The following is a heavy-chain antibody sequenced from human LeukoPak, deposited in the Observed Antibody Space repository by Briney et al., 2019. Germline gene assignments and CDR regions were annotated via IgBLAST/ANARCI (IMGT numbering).Heavy chain of an antibody. Sequence: SETLSLTCNVSGYTISSGYYWGWIRQPPGKGLEWIGSIYHSGSTYYNPSLKSRVTISVDTSKNQFSLKLSSVTAADTAVYYCARAYSGYDFAYWGQGTLVTVSS. CDR2: IYHSGST. CDR1: GYTISSGYY. CDR3: ARAYSGYDFAY. D-gene: IGHD5-12*01. J-gene: IGHJ4*02. V-gene: IGHV4-38-2*02.